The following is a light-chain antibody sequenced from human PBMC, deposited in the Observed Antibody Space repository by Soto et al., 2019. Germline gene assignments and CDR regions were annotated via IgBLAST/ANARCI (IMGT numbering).Light chain of an antibody. CDR3: KQYYSYSLYT. Sequence: DIQMTQSPSTLSASVGDRVTVTCRASQSIGSWLAWYQQKPGKAPTILIYKTYSLESGVPSRFSGRGSGTEFTLTIRCLQPADFAPYYCKQYYSYSLYTFGQGTNLEIK. CDR1: QSIGSW. CDR2: KTY. J-gene: IGKJ2*01. V-gene: IGKV1-5*03.